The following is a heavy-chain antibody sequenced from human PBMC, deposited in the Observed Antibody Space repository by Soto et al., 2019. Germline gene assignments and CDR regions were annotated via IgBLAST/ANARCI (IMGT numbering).Heavy chain of an antibody. Sequence: ASVKVSCKASGYTFTGYYMHWVRQAPGQGLEWMGWINPNSGGTNYAQKFQGWVTMTRDTSISTAYMELSRLRSDDTAVYYCARDGLAARLSDYYYYYMDVWGKGTTVTVSS. CDR3: ARDGLAARLSDYYYYYMDV. D-gene: IGHD6-6*01. V-gene: IGHV1-2*04. CDR1: GYTFTGYY. J-gene: IGHJ6*03. CDR2: INPNSGGT.